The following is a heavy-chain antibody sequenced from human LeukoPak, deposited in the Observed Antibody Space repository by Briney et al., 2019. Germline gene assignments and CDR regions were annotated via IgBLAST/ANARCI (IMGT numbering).Heavy chain of an antibody. CDR3: AKDQLGYCSSTSCYGNYFDY. CDR2: IRYDGSNK. J-gene: IGHJ4*02. Sequence: GGSLRLSCAASGFTFSSYAMSWVRQAPGKGLEWVAFIRYDGSNKYYADSVKGRFTISRDNSKNTLYLQMNSLRAEDTAVYYCAKDQLGYCSSTSCYGNYFDYWGQGTLVTVSS. CDR1: GFTFSSYA. D-gene: IGHD2-2*01. V-gene: IGHV3-30*02.